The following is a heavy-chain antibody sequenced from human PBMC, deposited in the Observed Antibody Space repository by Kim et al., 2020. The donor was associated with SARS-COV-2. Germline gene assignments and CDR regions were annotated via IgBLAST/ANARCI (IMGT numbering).Heavy chain of an antibody. V-gene: IGHV4-4*02. CDR1: GGSISSSNW. CDR2: IYHSGST. CDR3: AIGCVVPAAMLAY. J-gene: IGHJ4*02. Sequence: SETLSLTCAVSGGSISSSNWWSWVRQPPGKGLEWIGEIYHSGSTNYNPSLKSRVTISVDKSKNQFSLKLSSVTAADTAVYYCAIGCVVPAAMLAYWGQGTLVTVSS. D-gene: IGHD2-2*01.